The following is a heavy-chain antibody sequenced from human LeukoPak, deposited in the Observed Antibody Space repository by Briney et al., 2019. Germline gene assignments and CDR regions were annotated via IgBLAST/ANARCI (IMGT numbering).Heavy chain of an antibody. CDR3: ARGRGSTSCLDY. V-gene: IGHV4-34*01. D-gene: IGHD2-2*01. Sequence: SETLSLTCAVYGGSFSGYYWSWIRQPPGKGLEWIGEINHSGSTNYNPSLKSRVTISVDTSKNQFSLKLSSVTAADTAVYYCARGRGSTSCLDYWGQGTLVTVSS. J-gene: IGHJ4*02. CDR2: INHSGST. CDR1: GGSFSGYY.